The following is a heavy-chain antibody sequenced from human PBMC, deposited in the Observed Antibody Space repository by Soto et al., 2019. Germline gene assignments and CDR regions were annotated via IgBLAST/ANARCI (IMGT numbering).Heavy chain of an antibody. Sequence: QVQLVQSGAEVKKPGASVKVSCKASGYTFTHYGITWVRQAPGQGLEWTGWINAYVGETKSAQKYQGRITVTMDTPTNTAYLELRSRRSDDTAVYYCARGDGDTLDCWGQGTLVRVSA. CDR3: ARGDGDTLDC. J-gene: IGHJ4*02. V-gene: IGHV1-18*01. CDR2: INAYVGET. CDR1: GYTFTHYG.